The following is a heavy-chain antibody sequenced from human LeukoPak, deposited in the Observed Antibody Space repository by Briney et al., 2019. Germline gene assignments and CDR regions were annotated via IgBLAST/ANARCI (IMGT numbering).Heavy chain of an antibody. CDR1: GFTFSSYW. CDR3: VRGVDY. Sequence: PGGSLRLSCAASGFTFSSYWMSWVRQAPGKGLEWVANINQDGSGKYYLDSLRGRFTISRDNAKNSLYLQVNSLRAEDTAVYYCVRGVDYWGQGILVTVSS. CDR2: INQDGSGK. V-gene: IGHV3-7*04. J-gene: IGHJ4*02.